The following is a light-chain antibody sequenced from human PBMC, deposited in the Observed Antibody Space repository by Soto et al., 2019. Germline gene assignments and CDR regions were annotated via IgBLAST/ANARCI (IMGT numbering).Light chain of an antibody. CDR1: QSVSSN. CDR2: GAS. V-gene: IGKV3-15*01. J-gene: IGKJ1*01. CDR3: QQDNNWPLT. Sequence: EIVMPQSTAPLSLSPRESATRSCKASQSVSSNLAWYQQKPGQAPRLLIYGASTRATGIPARFSGSGSGTEFTLTISSLQSEDFAVYYCQQDNNWPLTFGQGTKVDIK.